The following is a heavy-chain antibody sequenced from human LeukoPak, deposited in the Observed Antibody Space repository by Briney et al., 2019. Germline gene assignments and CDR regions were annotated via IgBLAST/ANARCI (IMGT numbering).Heavy chain of an antibody. CDR1: GFTFDDYG. CDR2: INWNGGST. CDR3: ARGGDYVWGSYRYGAEYFQH. Sequence: GGSLRLSCAASGFTFDDYGMSWVRQAPGKGLEWVSGINWNGGSTGYADSVKGRFTTSRDNAKNSLYLQMNSLRAEDTALYYCARGGDYVWGSYRYGAEYFQHWGQGTLVTVSS. J-gene: IGHJ1*01. D-gene: IGHD3-16*02. V-gene: IGHV3-20*04.